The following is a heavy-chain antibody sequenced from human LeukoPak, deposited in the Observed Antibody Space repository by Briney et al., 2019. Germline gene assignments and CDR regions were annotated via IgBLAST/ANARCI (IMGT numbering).Heavy chain of an antibody. J-gene: IGHJ6*02. CDR2: IYYSGST. Sequence: SETLSLTCTVSGGSISSYYWSWIRQPPGKGLEWIGYIYYSGSTNYNPSLKSRVTISVDTSKNQFSLKLSSVTAADTAVYYCARDQPYSSSWCPQYYYYGMDVWGQGTTVTVSS. CDR3: ARDQPYSSSWCPQYYYYGMDV. D-gene: IGHD6-13*01. CDR1: GGSISSYY. V-gene: IGHV4-59*01.